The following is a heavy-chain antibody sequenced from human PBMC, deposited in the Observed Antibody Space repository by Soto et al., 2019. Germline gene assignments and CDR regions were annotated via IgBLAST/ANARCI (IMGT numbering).Heavy chain of an antibody. J-gene: IGHJ6*03. D-gene: IGHD3-16*01. CDR2: IYSGGST. CDR1: GFTVSSNY. CDR3: AGAARGGFYYYYYMDV. Sequence: EVQLVESGGGLVQPGGSLRLSCAASGFTVSSNYMSWVRQAPGKGLEWVSVIYSGGSTYYADSVKGRFTISRDNSKNTLYLQMNSRTAEDTAVYCCAGAARGGFYYYYYMDVWGKGTTVTVSS. V-gene: IGHV3-66*01.